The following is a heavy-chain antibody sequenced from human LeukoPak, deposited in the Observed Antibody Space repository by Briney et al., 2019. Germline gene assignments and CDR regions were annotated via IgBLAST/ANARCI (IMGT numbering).Heavy chain of an antibody. D-gene: IGHD2-21*01. Sequence: GGSLRLSCAASGFTFDEYSMHWVRQVPGKGPEWVSGINSNSAHTEYAGSVKGRFIISRDNAKKTLYLQMSSLRPDDMALYYCAKDGVWRSKSLPTKNHMDVWGEGTAVTVSS. CDR3: AKDGVWRSKSLPTKNHMDV. CDR2: INSNSAHT. V-gene: IGHV3-9*03. CDR1: GFTFDEYS. J-gene: IGHJ6*03.